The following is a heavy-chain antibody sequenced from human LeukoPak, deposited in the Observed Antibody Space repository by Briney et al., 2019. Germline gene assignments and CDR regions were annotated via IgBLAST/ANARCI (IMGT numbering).Heavy chain of an antibody. Sequence: PGGSLRLSCAASGFTFSSYGMHWVRQAPGKGLEWVAVIWFGGNNKFYADSVKGRFTISRDNSKNTLSLQMNSLRAEDTAVYYCARVEGGYTYVYDYWGQGTLVTVSS. CDR3: ARVEGGYTYVYDY. J-gene: IGHJ4*02. CDR2: IWFGGNNK. V-gene: IGHV3-33*08. D-gene: IGHD5-18*01. CDR1: GFTFSSYG.